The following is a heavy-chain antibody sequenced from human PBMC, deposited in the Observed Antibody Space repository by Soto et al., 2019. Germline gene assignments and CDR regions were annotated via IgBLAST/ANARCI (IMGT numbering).Heavy chain of an antibody. V-gene: IGHV1-8*01. CDR2: MNSNSGNT. CDR1: GHTFTSYD. CDR3: ARVSAAAGTAYFQH. Sequence: ASVKVSCKASGHTFTSYDINWVRQATGQGLEWMGWMNSNSGNTGYAQKFQGRVTMTRNTSISTAYMELSSLRSEDTAVYYCARVSAAAGTAYFQHWGQGTLVTVSS. D-gene: IGHD6-13*01. J-gene: IGHJ1*01.